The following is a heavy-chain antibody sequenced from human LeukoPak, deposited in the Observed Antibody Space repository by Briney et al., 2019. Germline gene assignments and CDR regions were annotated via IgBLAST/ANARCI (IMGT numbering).Heavy chain of an antibody. J-gene: IGHJ5*02. CDR2: INHSGST. CDR1: GGSFSGYY. Sequence: PSETLSLTCAVYGGSFSGYYWSWIRQPPGKGLEWIGEINHSGSTNYNPSLKSRVTISVDTSKNQFSLKLSSVTAADTAVYYCARAPYSSGWYRCRNWFDPWGQGTLVTVSS. CDR3: ARAPYSSGWYRCRNWFDP. V-gene: IGHV4-34*01. D-gene: IGHD6-19*01.